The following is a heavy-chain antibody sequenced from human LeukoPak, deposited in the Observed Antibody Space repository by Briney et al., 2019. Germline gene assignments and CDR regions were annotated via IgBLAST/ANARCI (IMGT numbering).Heavy chain of an antibody. CDR1: GFTFDDYA. Sequence: GGSLRLSCAASGFTFDDYAMHWVRQAPGKGLEWVSGISWNSGSIGYADSVKGRFTISRDNAKNSLYLQMNSLRAEDTAVYYCAREGDYYGSGSYHTYYFDYWGQGTLVTVSS. CDR2: ISWNSGSI. J-gene: IGHJ4*02. CDR3: AREGDYYGSGSYHTYYFDY. D-gene: IGHD3-10*01. V-gene: IGHV3-9*01.